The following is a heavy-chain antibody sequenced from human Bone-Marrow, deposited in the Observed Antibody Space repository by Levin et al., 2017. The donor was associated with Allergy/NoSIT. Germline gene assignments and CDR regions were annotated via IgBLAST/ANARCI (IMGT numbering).Heavy chain of an antibody. CDR1: GFTFSNYR. Sequence: GGSLRLSCITSGFTFSNYRMNWVRQAPGKGLEWVSTISTSSSYKRYGHSMEGRFTISRDNAQNSLYLQMTSLRVEDTAVYYCVRDSSDYGVYDYGMDVWGQGTTVIVSS. V-gene: IGHV3-21*01. D-gene: IGHD4-17*01. CDR3: VRDSSDYGVYDYGMDV. J-gene: IGHJ6*02. CDR2: ISTSSSYK.